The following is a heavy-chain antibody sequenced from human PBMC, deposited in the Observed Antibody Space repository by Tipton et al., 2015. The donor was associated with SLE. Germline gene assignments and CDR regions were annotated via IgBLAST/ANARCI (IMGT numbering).Heavy chain of an antibody. D-gene: IGHD3-10*01. J-gene: IGHJ4*02. CDR2: INHSGST. CDR1: GGSFSGYY. Sequence: GLVKPSETLSLTCAVYGGSFSGYYWSWIRQPPGKGLEWIGEINHSGSTNYNPSLKSRVTISVDTSKKQFSLKLSSVTAADTAVYYCARLWFGELFFDYWGQGTLVTVSS. V-gene: IGHV4-34*01. CDR3: ARLWFGELFFDY.